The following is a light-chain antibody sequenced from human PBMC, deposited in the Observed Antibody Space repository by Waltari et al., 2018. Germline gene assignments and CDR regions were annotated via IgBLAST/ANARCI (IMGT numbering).Light chain of an antibody. Sequence: QSALTQPASVSGSPGQSITIPCPGTSRDVGAYNYFSWYQQHPGKAPKLMIYEVSNRPSGVSNRFSGSKSGNTASLTISGLQAEDEADYYCSSYTSSSTLVFGGGTKLTVL. CDR2: EVS. CDR1: SRDVGAYNY. CDR3: SSYTSSSTLV. V-gene: IGLV2-14*01. J-gene: IGLJ2*01.